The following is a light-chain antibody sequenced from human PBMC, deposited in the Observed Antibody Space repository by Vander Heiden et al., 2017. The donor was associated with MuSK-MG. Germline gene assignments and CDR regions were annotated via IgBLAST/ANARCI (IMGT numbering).Light chain of an antibody. CDR3: QQYYKWPVT. CDR2: GAS. V-gene: IGKV3-15*01. CDR1: QPIGIN. J-gene: IGKJ1*01. Sequence: ELVMTQSPATLSVSPGERVTLSCSASQPIGINVAWYQQMPGEPPRLLIYGASTRVTGIPARFSGGGSGTEFSLTVSSLQSEDFAIFFCQQYYKWPVTFGHGTKVEIK.